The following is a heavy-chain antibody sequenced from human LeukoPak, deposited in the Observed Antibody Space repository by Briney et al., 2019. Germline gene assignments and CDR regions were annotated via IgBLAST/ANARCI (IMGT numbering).Heavy chain of an antibody. CDR2: IYCSGST. CDR3: ATGVGIAAASFDY. CDR1: GGSISSSSYY. D-gene: IGHD6-13*01. J-gene: IGHJ4*02. V-gene: IGHV4-39*01. Sequence: PSETLSLTCTVSGGSISSSSYYWGWIRQPPGKGLEWIGSIYCSGSTYYNPSLKSRVTISVDTSKNQFSLKLSSVTAADTAVYYCATGVGIAAASFDYWGQGTLVTVSS.